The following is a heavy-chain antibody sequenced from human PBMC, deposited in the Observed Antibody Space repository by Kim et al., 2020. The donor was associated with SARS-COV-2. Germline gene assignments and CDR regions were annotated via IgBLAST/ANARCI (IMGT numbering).Heavy chain of an antibody. CDR3: ATARGCSGGSCYFYYYYGMDV. V-gene: IGHV4-34*01. CDR2: INHSEST. J-gene: IGHJ6*02. CDR1: GGSFSGYY. Sequence: SETLSLTCAVYGGSFSGYYWSWIRQPPGKGLEWIGEINHSESTNYNPSLKSRVTISVDTSKNQFSLKLSSVTAADTAVYYCATARGCSGGSCYFYYYYGMDVWGQGTTVTVSS. D-gene: IGHD2-15*01.